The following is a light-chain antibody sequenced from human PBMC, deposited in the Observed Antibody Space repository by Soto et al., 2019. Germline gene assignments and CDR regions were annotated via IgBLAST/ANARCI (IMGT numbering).Light chain of an antibody. CDR3: QQSYSTRLT. V-gene: IGKV1-39*01. J-gene: IGKJ4*01. CDR2: AAS. Sequence: DIQMTQSPSSLSASVGDRVTITCRASQSISSYLNWYQQKPGKAPKLLIYAASSLQSGVPSRFSRSGSGTDFTLTISSLQPEDFAAYYCQQSYSTRLTFGGGTKVEIK. CDR1: QSISSY.